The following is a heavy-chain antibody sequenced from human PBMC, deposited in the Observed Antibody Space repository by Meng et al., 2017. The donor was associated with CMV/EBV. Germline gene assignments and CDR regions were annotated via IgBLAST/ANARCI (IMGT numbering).Heavy chain of an antibody. V-gene: IGHV3-53*01. Sequence: GGFLRLSCAASGFTVSSNYMSWVRQAPGKGLEWVSVIYSGGSTYYADSVKGRFTISRDNSKNTLYLQMTSLRAEDTAVYYCARAVGRAALTYYYGMDVWGQGTTVTVSS. J-gene: IGHJ6*02. D-gene: IGHD6-6*01. CDR3: ARAVGRAALTYYYGMDV. CDR2: IYSGGST. CDR1: GFTVSSNY.